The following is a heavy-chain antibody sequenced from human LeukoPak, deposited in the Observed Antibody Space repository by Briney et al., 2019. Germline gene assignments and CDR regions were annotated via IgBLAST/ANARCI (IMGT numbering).Heavy chain of an antibody. D-gene: IGHD3-16*02. Sequence: PGRSLRLSCAASGFTFSSYGMHWVRQAPGKGLEWVAVIWYDGSNKYYADSVKGRFTISRDNSKNTLYLQMNSLRAEDTAVYCCARRDYVWGSYRYSPPDYWGQGTLVTVSS. J-gene: IGHJ4*02. CDR2: IWYDGSNK. CDR3: ARRDYVWGSYRYSPPDY. CDR1: GFTFSSYG. V-gene: IGHV3-33*01.